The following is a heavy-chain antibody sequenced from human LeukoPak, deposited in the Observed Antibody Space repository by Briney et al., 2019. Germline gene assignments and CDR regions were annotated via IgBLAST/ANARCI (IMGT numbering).Heavy chain of an antibody. Sequence: ASETLSLTCTVSGGSISSAYYYWGWIRQPPGKGLEWIGSIYYTGSTYYNPSLKSRVTISVDTSQNQFSLKLRSVTAADTAVYYCARVDYSIDPSLYYYYYMDVWGKGTTVTVSS. CDR1: GGSISSAYYY. CDR3: ARVDYSIDPSLYYYYYMDV. CDR2: IYYTGST. J-gene: IGHJ6*03. D-gene: IGHD4-11*01. V-gene: IGHV4-39*07.